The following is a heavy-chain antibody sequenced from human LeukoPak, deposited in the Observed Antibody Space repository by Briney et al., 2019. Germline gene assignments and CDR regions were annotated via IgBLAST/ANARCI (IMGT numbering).Heavy chain of an antibody. CDR1: GGTFSSYA. CDR2: IIPIFGTA. D-gene: IGHD2-2*01. CDR3: ARGPPGPVGYFDY. J-gene: IGHJ4*02. Sequence: SVKVSCKASGGTFSSYAISWVRQAPGQGLEWMGGIIPIFGTANYAQKFQGRVTITADESTSTAYMELSSLRSEDTAVYYCARGPPGPVGYFDYWGQGTLVTVSS. V-gene: IGHV1-69*13.